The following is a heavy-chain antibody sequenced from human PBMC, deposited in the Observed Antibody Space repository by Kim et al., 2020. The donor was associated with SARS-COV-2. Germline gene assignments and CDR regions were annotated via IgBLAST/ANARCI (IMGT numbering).Heavy chain of an antibody. CDR2: IDGSDGTT. Sequence: VGSLRLSCTTSGFTFIGHAMSWVRQAPGQGLEWVSSIDGSDGTTYYVDSVKGRFTISRDDAKNTLYLQMRALRADDTATYYCMKGGWGWIWDHWGQGTLVTVSS. V-gene: IGHV3-23*01. D-gene: IGHD2-2*03. CDR3: MKGGWGWIWDH. CDR1: GFTFIGHA. J-gene: IGHJ4*02.